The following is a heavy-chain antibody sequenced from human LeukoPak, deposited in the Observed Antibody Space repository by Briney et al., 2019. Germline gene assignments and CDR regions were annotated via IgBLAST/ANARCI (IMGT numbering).Heavy chain of an antibody. V-gene: IGHV1-2*02. CDR2: INPNSGGT. D-gene: IGHD4-23*01. J-gene: IGHJ5*02. CDR1: GYTFTGYY. Sequence: ASVKVSCKASGYTFTGYYMHWVRQAPGQGLEWMGWINPNSGGTNYAQKFQGRVTMTRDTSISTAYMELSRLRSDDTAVYYCARGPLGGGAYNWFDPWGQGTLVTVSS. CDR3: ARGPLGGGAYNWFDP.